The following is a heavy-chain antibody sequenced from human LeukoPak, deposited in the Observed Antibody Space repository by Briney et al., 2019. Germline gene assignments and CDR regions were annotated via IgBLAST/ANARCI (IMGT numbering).Heavy chain of an antibody. CDR2: ISNSSNNI. V-gene: IGHV3-48*01. CDR1: GFTFSSYS. CDR3: ARGSICTNGVCYKSPVDY. D-gene: IGHD2-8*01. J-gene: IGHJ4*02. Sequence: PGGSLRLFCAASGFTFSSYSMNWVRQSPGKGLEWVSYISNSSNNIFYADSVKGRYPLYRESAKNSLSLQVHSMRRGHSAVYYCARGSICTNGVCYKSPVDYWGQGTLVTVSS.